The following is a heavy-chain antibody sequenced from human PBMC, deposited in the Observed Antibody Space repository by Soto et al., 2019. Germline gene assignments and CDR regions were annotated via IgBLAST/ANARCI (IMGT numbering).Heavy chain of an antibody. CDR3: ARDSSFPPGVRTYSSPAPRYKGMDV. D-gene: IGHD6-13*01. V-gene: IGHV1-46*01. CDR1: GYTFTSYY. CDR2: INPSGGST. J-gene: IGHJ6*02. Sequence: ASVKVSCKASGYTFTSYYMHWVRQAPGQGLEWMGIINPSGGSTSYAQKFQGRVTMTRDTSTSTVYMELSSLRSEDTAVYYCARDSSFPPGVRTYSSPAPRYKGMDVWDQGPTVTVSS.